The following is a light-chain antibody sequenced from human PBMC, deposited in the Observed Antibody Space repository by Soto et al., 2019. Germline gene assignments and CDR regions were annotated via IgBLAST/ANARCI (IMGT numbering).Light chain of an antibody. CDR2: EVS. V-gene: IGLV2-14*01. CDR1: ISDVGGYNY. CDR3: SSYTSSSIYV. Sequence: QSALTQPSSVSGSPGQSITISCTGTISDVGGYNYVSWYQQHPGKAPKLMIYEVSNRPSGVSNRFSGSKSGNTASLTISGLQAEDEADYYCSSYTSSSIYVFRTGTKVTVL. J-gene: IGLJ1*01.